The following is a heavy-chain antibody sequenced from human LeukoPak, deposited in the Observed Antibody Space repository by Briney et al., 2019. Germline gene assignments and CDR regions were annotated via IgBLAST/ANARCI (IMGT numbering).Heavy chain of an antibody. J-gene: IGHJ4*02. Sequence: GGSLRLSCAASGFTFSSYPMSWARKPPGKGLEWFSAISGSGGSTYYADSVKGRFTISRDNSKNTLYLQMNSLRAEDTAVYYCAKGDYYYDSSGYPFDYWGQGTLVTVSS. CDR1: GFTFSSYP. CDR3: AKGDYYYDSSGYPFDY. D-gene: IGHD3-22*01. V-gene: IGHV3-23*01. CDR2: ISGSGGST.